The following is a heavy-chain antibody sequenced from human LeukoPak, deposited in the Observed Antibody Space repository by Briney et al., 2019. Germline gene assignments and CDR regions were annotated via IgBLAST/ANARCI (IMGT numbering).Heavy chain of an antibody. CDR3: AREVVGATHPSYYFDY. CDR2: IYHSGST. J-gene: IGHJ4*02. V-gene: IGHV4-4*02. CDR1: GGSISSSNW. Sequence: PSETLSLTCAVSGGSISSSNWWSWVRQPPGKGLEWIGEIYHSGSTNYNPSLKSRVTISVDKSKNQFSLKLSSVTAADTAVYYCAREVVGATHPSYYFDYWGQGTLVTVSS. D-gene: IGHD1-26*01.